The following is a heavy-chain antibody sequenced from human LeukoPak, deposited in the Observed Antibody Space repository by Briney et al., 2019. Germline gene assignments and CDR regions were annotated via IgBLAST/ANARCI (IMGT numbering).Heavy chain of an antibody. D-gene: IGHD3-22*01. CDR2: IKQDGSEK. J-gene: IGHJ4*02. CDR1: GFTFSSYW. CDR3: ARDLWTDYYDSSGYPDY. V-gene: IGHV3-7*01. Sequence: GGSLRLSCAASGFTFSSYWMSWVRQAPGKGLEWVANIKQDGSEKYYVDSVKGRFTIPRDNAKNSLYLQMNSLRAEDTAVYYCARDLWTDYYDSSGYPDYWGQGTLVTVSS.